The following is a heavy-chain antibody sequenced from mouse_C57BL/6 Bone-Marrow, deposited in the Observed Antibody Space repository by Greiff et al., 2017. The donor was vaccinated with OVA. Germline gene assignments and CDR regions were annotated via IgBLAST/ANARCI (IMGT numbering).Heavy chain of an antibody. V-gene: IGHV1-69*01. CDR2: IDPSDSYT. CDR1: GYTFTSYW. J-gene: IGHJ2*01. D-gene: IGHD1-1*01. CDR3: ARGELLYY. Sequence: QVQLQQPGAELVMPGASVKLSCKASGYTFTSYWMHWVKQRPGQGLEWIGEIDPSDSYTNYNQKFKGKSTLTVDKSSSTAYMQLSSLTSEDSAVYYCARGELLYYWGQGTTLTVSS.